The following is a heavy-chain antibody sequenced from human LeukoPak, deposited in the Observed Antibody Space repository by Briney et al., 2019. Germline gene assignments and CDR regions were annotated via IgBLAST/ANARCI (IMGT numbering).Heavy chain of an antibody. CDR2: ISSSSSYI. D-gene: IGHD3-9*01. J-gene: IGHJ3*02. CDR3: AREGYDILTGDAFDI. CDR1: GFTFSSYS. Sequence: EGSLRLSCAASGFTFSSYSMNWVRQAPGKGLEWVSSISSSSSYIYYADSVKGRFTISRDNAKNSLYLQMNSLRAEDTAVYYCAREGYDILTGDAFDIWGQGTMVTVSS. V-gene: IGHV3-21*01.